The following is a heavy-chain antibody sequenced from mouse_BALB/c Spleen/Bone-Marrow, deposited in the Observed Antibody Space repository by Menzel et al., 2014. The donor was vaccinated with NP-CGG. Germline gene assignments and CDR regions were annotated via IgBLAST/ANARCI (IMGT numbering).Heavy chain of an antibody. Sequence: VQLVESGAELVKPGASVELSCKASGYTFTSYYMYWVKQRPGQGLEWIGEINPSNGGTNFNEKFKSKATLTVDKSSSTAYMQLSSLTSEDSAVYYCTRYGNYYFDYWGQGTTLTVSS. CDR1: GYTFTSYY. J-gene: IGHJ2*01. D-gene: IGHD2-1*01. V-gene: IGHV1S81*02. CDR2: INPSNGGT. CDR3: TRYGNYYFDY.